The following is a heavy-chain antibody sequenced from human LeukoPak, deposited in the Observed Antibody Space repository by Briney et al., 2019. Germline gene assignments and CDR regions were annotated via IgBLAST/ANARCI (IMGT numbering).Heavy chain of an antibody. V-gene: IGHV3-33*01. CDR3: ARNSDTNSHYSSFDY. Sequence: PGRSLILSCAASGFTLRSHGMHWVRQAPGKGLEWVAVMWYDGTKTYYADSAKGRFLISKDSSKNTVYLQMNSRRVEDTAVYDCARNSDTNSHYSSFDYWGEGTLVTVS. D-gene: IGHD2-8*01. CDR1: GFTLRSHG. J-gene: IGHJ4*02. CDR2: MWYDGTKT.